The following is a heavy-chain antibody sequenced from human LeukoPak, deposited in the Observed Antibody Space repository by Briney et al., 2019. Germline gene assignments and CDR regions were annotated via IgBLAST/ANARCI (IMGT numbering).Heavy chain of an antibody. CDR3: ARGGSGSYLDY. Sequence: SETLSLTCTVSGGSISSSSYYWSWIRQPAGKGLEWIGRIYSSGTTNYNPSLKSRVTISVDTSKNQFSLKLSSVTAADTAVYYCARGGSGSYLDYWGQGTLVTVSS. D-gene: IGHD3-10*01. CDR2: IYSSGTT. J-gene: IGHJ4*02. V-gene: IGHV4-61*02. CDR1: GGSISSSSYY.